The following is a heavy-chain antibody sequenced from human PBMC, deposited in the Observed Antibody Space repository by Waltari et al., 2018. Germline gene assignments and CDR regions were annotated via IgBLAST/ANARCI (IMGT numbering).Heavy chain of an antibody. CDR3: ARVPVEGGV. D-gene: IGHD2-2*01. J-gene: IGHJ6*02. CDR2: INPNSGGT. Sequence: QVQLVQSGAEVKKPGASVKVSCTASGYTFTGYYMHWVRQAPGQGLEWMGWINPNSGGTNDAQKFQGRVTMTRDTSISTAYMELSRLRSDDTAVYYCARVPVEGGVWGQGTTVTVSS. CDR1: GYTFTGYY. V-gene: IGHV1-2*02.